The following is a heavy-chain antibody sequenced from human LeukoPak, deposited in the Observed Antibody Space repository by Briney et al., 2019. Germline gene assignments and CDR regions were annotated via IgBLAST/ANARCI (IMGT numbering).Heavy chain of an antibody. J-gene: IGHJ4*02. CDR3: ARHSRIAVAGTGEFDY. Sequence: SETLFLTCTVSGGSISSSSYYWGWIRQPPGKGLEWIGSIYYSGSTYYNPSLKSRVTISVDTSKNQFSLKLSSVTAADTAVYYCARHSRIAVAGTGEFDYWGQGTLVTVSS. CDR1: GGSISSSSYY. V-gene: IGHV4-39*01. D-gene: IGHD6-19*01. CDR2: IYYSGST.